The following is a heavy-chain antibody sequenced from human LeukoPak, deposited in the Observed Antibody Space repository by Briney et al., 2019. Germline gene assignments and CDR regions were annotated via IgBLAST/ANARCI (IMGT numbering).Heavy chain of an antibody. V-gene: IGHV3-73*01. J-gene: IGHJ4*02. CDR3: CRLTGYRSGWFNY. D-gene: IGHD6-19*01. Sequence: QSGGSLRLSCRASGFLFSGSAMHWVRLASGKGLEWVGHIRNKANNYATAYGASVAGRFTISRDDSKNMAYLQMNSLKAEDTAVYYCCRLTGYRSGWFNYWGQGALVTVSS. CDR1: GFLFSGSA. CDR2: IRNKANNYAT.